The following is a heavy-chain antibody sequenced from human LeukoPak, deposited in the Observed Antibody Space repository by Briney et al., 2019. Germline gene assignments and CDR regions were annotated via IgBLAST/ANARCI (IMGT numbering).Heavy chain of an antibody. CDR3: ATNTPWSGGIPSALAY. CDR1: GFTVSSNY. D-gene: IGHD3-10*01. CDR2: IYSGDST. Sequence: GGSLRLSCAASGFTVSSNYMSWVRQAPGKGLEWVSVIYSGDSTYYADSVKGRFNISRDNSKNTLYLQMNSLRAEDTAMYYCATNTPWSGGIPSALAYWGQGTPVTVSS. V-gene: IGHV3-53*01. J-gene: IGHJ4*02.